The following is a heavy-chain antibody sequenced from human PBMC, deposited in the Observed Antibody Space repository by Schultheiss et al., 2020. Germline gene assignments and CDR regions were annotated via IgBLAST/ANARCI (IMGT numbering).Heavy chain of an antibody. V-gene: IGHV4-59*08. J-gene: IGHJ6*02. CDR2: IYYSGST. CDR1: GGSISSYY. CDR3: AAGAMDPYYYYGMDV. Sequence: SETLSLTCTVSGGSISSYYWSWIRQPPGKGLEWIGYIYYSGSTNYNPSLKSRVTISVDTSKNQFSLKLSSVTAADTAVYYCAAGAMDPYYYYGMDVWGQGTTVSGCS. D-gene: IGHD6-25*01.